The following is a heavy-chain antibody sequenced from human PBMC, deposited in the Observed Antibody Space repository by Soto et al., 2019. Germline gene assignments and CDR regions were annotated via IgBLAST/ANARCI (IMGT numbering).Heavy chain of an antibody. CDR2: ISPPGGTT. D-gene: IGHD5-18*01. J-gene: IGHJ4*02. V-gene: IGHV3-23*01. Sequence: HPGGSLRLSCVASGFTFSRFAMSWVRQAPGKGLEWVSTISPPGGTTFYADSARGRFTISRDNSKNTLYLELSSLRAEDMAIYYCAKDLTPIQLWPSSFDFWGQGTLVTVSS. CDR3: AKDLTPIQLWPSSFDF. CDR1: GFTFSRFA.